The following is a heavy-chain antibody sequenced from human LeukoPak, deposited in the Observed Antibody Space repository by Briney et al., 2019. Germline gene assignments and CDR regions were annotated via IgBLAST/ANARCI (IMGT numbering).Heavy chain of an antibody. J-gene: IGHJ4*02. CDR3: ARSLIVASEDY. CDR2: INWNGGST. Sequence: TGGSLRLSCAASGFTFDDYGMSWVRQAPGKGLEWVSGINWNGGSTGYADSVKGRFTISRDNAKNSVSLQMNSLSADDTAIYYCARSLIVASEDYWGQGTQVTVSS. CDR1: GFTFDDYG. V-gene: IGHV3-20*04. D-gene: IGHD3-22*01.